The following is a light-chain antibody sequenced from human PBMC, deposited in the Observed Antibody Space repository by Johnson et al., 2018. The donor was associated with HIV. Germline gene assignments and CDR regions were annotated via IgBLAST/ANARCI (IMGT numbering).Light chain of an antibody. CDR1: SSNIGNNY. V-gene: IGLV1-51*02. CDR2: ENN. J-gene: IGLJ1*01. Sequence: QSVLTQPPSVSAAPGQKVTISCSGSSSNIGNNYVSWYQQLPGTAPKLLIYENNKRPSGIPDRFSGSKSATSATLAITGLQTGDEADYYCGTWDSSLSEGVFGTGTKVTVL. CDR3: GTWDSSLSEGV.